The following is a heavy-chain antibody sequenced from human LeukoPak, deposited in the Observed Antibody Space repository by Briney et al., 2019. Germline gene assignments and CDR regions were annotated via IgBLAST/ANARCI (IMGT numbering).Heavy chain of an antibody. CDR3: AKGFDSSGWYD. CDR2: ISGSGGST. Sequence: PGGSLRLSCAASGFTFSRYWMSWVRQAPGKGLEWVSAISGSGGSTYYADSVKGRFTISRDNSKNTLYLQMNSLRAEDTAVYYCAKGFDSSGWYDWGQGTLVTVSS. CDR1: GFTFSRYW. V-gene: IGHV3-23*01. D-gene: IGHD6-19*01. J-gene: IGHJ4*02.